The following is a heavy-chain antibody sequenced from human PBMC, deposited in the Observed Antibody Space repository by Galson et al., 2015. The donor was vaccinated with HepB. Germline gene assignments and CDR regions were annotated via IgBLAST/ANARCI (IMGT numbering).Heavy chain of an antibody. D-gene: IGHD6-13*01. V-gene: IGHV4-61*01. J-gene: IGHJ4*02. Sequence: SETLSLTCTVSGGSISSGSYYWSWIRQPPGKGLEWIGYIYYSGSTNYNPSLKSRVTISVDTSKNQFSLKLSSVTAADTAVYYCAREEQQLADFVYWGQGTLVTVSS. CDR1: GGSISSGSYY. CDR2: IYYSGST. CDR3: AREEQQLADFVY.